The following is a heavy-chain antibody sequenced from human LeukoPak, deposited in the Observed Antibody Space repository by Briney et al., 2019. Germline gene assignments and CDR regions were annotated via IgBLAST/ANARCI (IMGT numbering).Heavy chain of an antibody. CDR1: GFTFSNYG. J-gene: IGHJ4*02. D-gene: IGHD3-10*01. CDR2: IWYDGSNK. Sequence: GRSQRLSCAASGFTFSNYGMHWVRQAPGKGLEWVAVIWYDGSNKYYADSVKGRFTISRDNSKNTLYLQMNSLRAEDTAVYYCAGNYGPYYFDYWGQGTLVTVSS. CDR3: AGNYGPYYFDY. V-gene: IGHV3-33*01.